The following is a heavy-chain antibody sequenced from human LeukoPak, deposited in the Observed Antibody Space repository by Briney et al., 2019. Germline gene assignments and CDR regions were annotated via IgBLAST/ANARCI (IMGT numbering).Heavy chain of an antibody. CDR3: ASADTAMVPFDH. CDR1: GGTFSSYA. CDR2: IIPIFGTA. V-gene: IGHV1-69*13. Sequence: ASVKVSCKASGGTFSSYAISWVRQAPGQGLEWMGGIIPIFGTANYAQKFQGRVTIAADESTSTAYMELSSLRSEDTAVYYCASADTAMVPFDHWGQGTLVTVSS. D-gene: IGHD5-18*01. J-gene: IGHJ4*02.